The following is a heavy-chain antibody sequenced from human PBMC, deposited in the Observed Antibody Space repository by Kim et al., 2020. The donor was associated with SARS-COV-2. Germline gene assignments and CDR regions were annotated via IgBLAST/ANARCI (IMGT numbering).Heavy chain of an antibody. V-gene: IGHV3-30*07. D-gene: IGHD6-13*01. J-gene: IGHJ4*02. CDR3: ARDMGIAAAGTGGVY. Sequence: SLKGRFTISRENSKNTLYLQMNSLRAEDTAVYYCARDMGIAAAGTGGVYWGQGTLVTVSS.